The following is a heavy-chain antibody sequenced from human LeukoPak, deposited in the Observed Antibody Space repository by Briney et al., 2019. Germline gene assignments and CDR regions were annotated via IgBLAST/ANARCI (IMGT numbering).Heavy chain of an antibody. Sequence: SVKVSCKASGCTFSSYAISWVRQAPGQGLEWMGRIIPIFGTTNYAQKFQGRVTITTDESTSTAYMELSSLRSEDTAVYYCARDLSLGIAVAEGYFDYWGQGTLVTVSS. CDR1: GCTFSSYA. J-gene: IGHJ4*02. CDR3: ARDLSLGIAVAEGYFDY. CDR2: IIPIFGTT. V-gene: IGHV1-69*05. D-gene: IGHD6-19*01.